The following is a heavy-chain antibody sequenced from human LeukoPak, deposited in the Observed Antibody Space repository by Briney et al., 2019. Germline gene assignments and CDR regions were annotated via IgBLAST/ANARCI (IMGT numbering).Heavy chain of an antibody. CDR3: ARGWPDTAMLPP. J-gene: IGHJ5*02. D-gene: IGHD5-18*01. CDR1: GYTFTGYY. CDR2: IKPNSGGT. V-gene: IGHV1-2*02. Sequence: ASVKVSCKASGYTFTGYYMHWVRQAPGQGLEWMGWIKPNSGGTNYAQKFQGRVTMTRDTSISTAYMELSRLRSDDTAVYYCARGWPDTAMLPPWGQGTLVTVSS.